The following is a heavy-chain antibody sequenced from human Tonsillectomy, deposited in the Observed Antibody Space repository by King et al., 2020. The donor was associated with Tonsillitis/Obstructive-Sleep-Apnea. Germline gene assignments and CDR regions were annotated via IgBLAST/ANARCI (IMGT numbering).Heavy chain of an antibody. V-gene: IGHV1-46*01. CDR1: GYTFTGYY. CDR3: ARVRDYSDGSGYTFDY. CDR2: INPSGGST. Sequence: HAQLVQSGAEVKKPGASVKVSCKASGYTFTGYYLHWVRQAPGQGLEWMGIINPSGGSTSYAQKFQGRVTMTRDTSTSTVYMELSSLRSEDTAVYYCARVRDYSDGSGYTFDYWGQGTLVTVSS. D-gene: IGHD3-22*01. J-gene: IGHJ4*02.